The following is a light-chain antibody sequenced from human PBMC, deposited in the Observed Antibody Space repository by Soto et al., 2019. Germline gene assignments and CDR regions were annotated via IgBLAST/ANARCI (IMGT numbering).Light chain of an antibody. V-gene: IGKV3-20*01. Sequence: EIVLTQCPGTLSLSPGERATLSCRASQSVSNNYLAWYQQKPGQAPRLLIYGASNRATGIPDRFSGSGSGTDFTLTISCLQSEDFATYYCQQYYSFPRTFGQGTKVDIK. CDR3: QQYYSFPRT. J-gene: IGKJ1*01. CDR1: QSVSNNY. CDR2: GAS.